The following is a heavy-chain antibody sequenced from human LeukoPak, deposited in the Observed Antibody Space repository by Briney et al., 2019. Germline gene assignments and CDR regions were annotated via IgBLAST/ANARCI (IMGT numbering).Heavy chain of an antibody. J-gene: IGHJ4*02. Sequence: SQTLSLTCTVSGGSTSSGGYYWSWIRQHPGKGLEWIGYIYYSGSTNYNPSLKSRLTMSVDTSKNQFSLKLSSVTAADTAVYYCAGYCSGGSCSTYFDYWGQGTLVTVSS. CDR1: GGSTSSGGYY. CDR2: IYYSGST. D-gene: IGHD2-15*01. CDR3: AGYCSGGSCSTYFDY. V-gene: IGHV4-31*03.